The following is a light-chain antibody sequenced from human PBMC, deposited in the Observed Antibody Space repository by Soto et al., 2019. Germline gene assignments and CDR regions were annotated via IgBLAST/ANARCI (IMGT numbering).Light chain of an antibody. CDR3: SSYAGSNKAV. CDR2: EFS. CDR1: SSDVGGYNY. Sequence: SVLTQPPSASGAPGPSVTISCTGTSSDVGGYNYVSWYQQHPGKAPKLVIYEFSKRPSAVPDRFSGSKSGNTASLPVSGLQPEDESEYYCSSYAGSNKAVVGTGTKVTV. J-gene: IGLJ1*01. V-gene: IGLV2-8*01.